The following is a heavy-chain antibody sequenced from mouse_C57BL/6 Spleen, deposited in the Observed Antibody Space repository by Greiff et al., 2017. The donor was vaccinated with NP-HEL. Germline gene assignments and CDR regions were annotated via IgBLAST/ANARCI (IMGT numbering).Heavy chain of an antibody. CDR3: ARRGCDGYWYFDV. D-gene: IGHD2-3*01. CDR1: GYTFTSYW. V-gene: IGHV1-64*01. J-gene: IGHJ1*03. CDR2: IHPNSGST. Sequence: QVQLQQPGAELVKPGASVKLSCKASGYTFTSYWMHWVKQRPGQGLEWIGMIHPNSGSTNYNEKFKSKATLTVDKSSSTAYMQLSSLTSEDSAVYYCARRGCDGYWYFDVWGTGTTVTVSS.